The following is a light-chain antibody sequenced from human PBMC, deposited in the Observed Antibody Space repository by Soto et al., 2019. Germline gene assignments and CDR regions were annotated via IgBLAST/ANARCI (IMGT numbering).Light chain of an antibody. V-gene: IGLV2-8*01. Sequence: QSALPQPRSVSGSPGQSVTISCTGTSSDVGAYTYVSWFQQHPGKAPKPMIYEVSKRPSGVPDRFSGSKSGNTASLTVSGLQAEEEADYYCRSYAGSKKFYVFGTVTKVT. CDR2: EVS. J-gene: IGLJ1*01. CDR3: RSYAGSKKFYV. CDR1: SSDVGAYTY.